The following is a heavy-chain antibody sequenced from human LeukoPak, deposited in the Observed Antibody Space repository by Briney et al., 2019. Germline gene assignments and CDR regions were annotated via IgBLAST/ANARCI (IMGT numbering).Heavy chain of an antibody. Sequence: GGSLRLSRAASGFTVSSNYMSWVRQAPGKGLEWVSGISSSGGTTYYADSVKGRFTISRDISKNTLYLQMNSLRAEDTAVYYCAKEGDGGNYGAFDYWGQGTLVAVSS. V-gene: IGHV3-23*01. CDR3: AKEGDGGNYGAFDY. CDR1: GFTVSSNY. CDR2: ISSSGGTT. D-gene: IGHD4/OR15-4a*01. J-gene: IGHJ4*02.